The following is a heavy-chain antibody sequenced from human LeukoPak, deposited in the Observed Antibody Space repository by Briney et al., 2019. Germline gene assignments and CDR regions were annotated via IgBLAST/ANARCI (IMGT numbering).Heavy chain of an antibody. CDR3: ARGSFAYITS. CDR1: GYTFTSYY. V-gene: IGHV1-46*01. Sequence: ASVKVSCKASGYTFTSYYMHWVRQAPGQGLEWMGIINPSGGSTSYAQKFQGRVTMTRDTSISTAYMELSRLRSDDTAVYYCARGSFAYITSGGQGTLVTVSS. D-gene: IGHD3-10*01. CDR2: INPSGGST. J-gene: IGHJ4*02.